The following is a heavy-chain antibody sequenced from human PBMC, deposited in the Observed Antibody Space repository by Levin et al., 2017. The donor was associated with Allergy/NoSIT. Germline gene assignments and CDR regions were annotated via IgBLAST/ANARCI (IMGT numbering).Heavy chain of an antibody. D-gene: IGHD3-3*01. CDR2: ISSSGRTI. J-gene: IGHJ4*02. CDR3: ARQRGNFWSGYNYFDY. V-gene: IGHV3-48*03. Sequence: GESLKISCAASGFTFSSYEMNWVRQAPGKGLEWVSYISSSGRTIYYADSVKGRFTIFRDNAKNSLYLQMNSLRAEDTAVYYCARQRGNFWSGYNYFDYWGQGTLVTVSS. CDR1: GFTFSSYE.